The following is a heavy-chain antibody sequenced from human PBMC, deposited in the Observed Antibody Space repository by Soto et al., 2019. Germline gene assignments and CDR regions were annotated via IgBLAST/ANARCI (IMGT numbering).Heavy chain of an antibody. Sequence: GGSLRLSCAASGFTVSSNYMSWVRQAPGKGLEWVSVIYSGGSTYYADSVKGRFTISRHNSKNTLYLQMNSLRAEDTAVYYCARSITGTPSDAFDIWGQGTMVTVSS. CDR2: IYSGGST. CDR3: ARSITGTPSDAFDI. J-gene: IGHJ3*02. V-gene: IGHV3-53*04. D-gene: IGHD1-20*01. CDR1: GFTVSSNY.